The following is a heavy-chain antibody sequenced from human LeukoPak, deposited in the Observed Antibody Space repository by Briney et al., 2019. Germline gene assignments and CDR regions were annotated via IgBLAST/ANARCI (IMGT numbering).Heavy chain of an antibody. CDR3: AKAPSMVRGVGFDY. J-gene: IGHJ4*02. CDR2: ISGSGGST. Sequence: GGSLRLSCAASGFTFSSYAMSWVRQAPGKGLEWVSAISGSGGSTYYADSVKGRFTISRDNSKNTLYLHMNSLRAADTAVYYCAKAPSMVRGVGFDYWGQGTLVPVSS. D-gene: IGHD3-10*01. CDR1: GFTFSSYA. V-gene: IGHV3-23*01.